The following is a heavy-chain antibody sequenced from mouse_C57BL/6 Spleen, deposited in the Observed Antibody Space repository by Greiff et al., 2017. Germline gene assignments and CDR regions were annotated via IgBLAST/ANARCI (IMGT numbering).Heavy chain of an antibody. V-gene: IGHV1-50*01. CDR1: GYTFTSYW. CDR2: IDPSDSYT. Sequence: VQLQQPGAELVKPGASVKLSCKASGYTFTSYWMQWVKQRPGQGLEWIGEIDPSDSYTNYNQKFKGKATLTVDTSSSTAYMQLSSLTSEDSAVYYCARIYYGSSSSAYWGQGTLVTVSA. CDR3: ARIYYGSSSSAY. J-gene: IGHJ3*01. D-gene: IGHD1-1*01.